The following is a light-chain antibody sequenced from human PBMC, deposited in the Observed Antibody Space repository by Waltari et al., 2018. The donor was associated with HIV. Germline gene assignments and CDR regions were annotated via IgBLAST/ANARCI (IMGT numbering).Light chain of an antibody. V-gene: IGLV1-47*01. Sequence: QSVLTQPPSASGTPGQRVTISCSGSSSNIGNTYVYWYQQPPGTAPKLLIYRNNQRPSGVPDRFSGSKSDTSASLAISGLRSEDEADYFCATWDDSLSGPVFGGGTKLTVL. CDR1: SSNIGNTY. J-gene: IGLJ3*02. CDR3: ATWDDSLSGPV. CDR2: RNN.